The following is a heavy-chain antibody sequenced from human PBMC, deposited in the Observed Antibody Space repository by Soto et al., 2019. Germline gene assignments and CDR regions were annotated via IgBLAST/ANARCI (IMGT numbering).Heavy chain of an antibody. CDR2: TYYRSKWYN. CDR3: AQATRSWHTGMYTMDV. Sequence: SQTLSLTCAISRDSVSSNSAAWNWIRQSPSRGLEWLGRTYYRSKWYNDYAVSVKSRITINPDTSKNQFSLQLNSVTPEDTAVYYCAQATRSWHTGMYTMDVWGQGTTVTVSS. V-gene: IGHV6-1*01. D-gene: IGHD6-13*01. CDR1: RDSVSSNSAA. J-gene: IGHJ6*02.